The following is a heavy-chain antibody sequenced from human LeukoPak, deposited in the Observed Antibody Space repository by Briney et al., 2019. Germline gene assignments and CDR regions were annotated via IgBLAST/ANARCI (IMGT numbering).Heavy chain of an antibody. D-gene: IGHD6-19*01. CDR1: GYRFTSYW. J-gene: IGHJ4*02. CDR2: IYPGDSDT. Sequence: GESLKISCKGSGYRFTSYWIGWVRQMPGKGLEWMGIIYPGDSDTRYSPSFQGQVTISADKSISTAYLQWSSLKASDTAMYYCARKAGYSSGWYGGKWYFDYWGQGTLVTVSS. CDR3: ARKAGYSSGWYGGKWYFDY. V-gene: IGHV5-51*01.